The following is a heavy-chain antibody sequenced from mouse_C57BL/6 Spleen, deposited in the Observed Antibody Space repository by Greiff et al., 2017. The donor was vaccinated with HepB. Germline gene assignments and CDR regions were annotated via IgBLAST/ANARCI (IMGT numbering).Heavy chain of an antibody. V-gene: IGHV1-82*01. D-gene: IGHD4-1*01. CDR2: IYPGDGDT. CDR3: APAANWDYFDY. Sequence: VQLQQSGPELVKPEASVKISCKASGYAFSSSWMNWVKQRPGKGLEWIGRIYPGDGDTNYNGKFKGKATLTADKSSSTAYMQLSSLTSEDSAVYFCAPAANWDYFDYWGQGTTLTVSS. CDR1: GYAFSSSW. J-gene: IGHJ2*01.